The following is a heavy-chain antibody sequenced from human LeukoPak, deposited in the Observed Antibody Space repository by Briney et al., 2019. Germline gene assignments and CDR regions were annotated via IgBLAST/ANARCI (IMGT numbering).Heavy chain of an antibody. CDR3: ARDSQDSGYNDYFMDV. J-gene: IGHJ6*03. V-gene: IGHV4-59*01. Sequence: PSETLSLTCTVSGGAISSYFWGWIRQSPGKGLEWIGYIHHSWGTKSSPSLKSRVTMSVDTSRNQFSLKLSSVTAADTAVYYCARDSQDSGYNDYFMDVWGKGTTVTVSS. D-gene: IGHD3-22*01. CDR1: GGAISSYF. CDR2: IHHSWGT.